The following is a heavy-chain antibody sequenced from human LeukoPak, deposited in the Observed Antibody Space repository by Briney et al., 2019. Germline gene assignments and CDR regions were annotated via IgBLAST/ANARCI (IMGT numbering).Heavy chain of an antibody. CDR2: TYYRSKWYN. CDR1: GDSVSRNSAA. CDR3: VRDLLRSDPVYYFDY. V-gene: IGHV6-1*01. Sequence: SQTLSLACAISGDSVSRNSAAWNWIRQSPSRGLEWLGRTYYRSKWYNDYAVSVKSRITINPDTSKNQFSLQLNSVTPEDTAVYYCVRDLLRSDPVYYFDYWGQGTLVTVSS. J-gene: IGHJ4*02.